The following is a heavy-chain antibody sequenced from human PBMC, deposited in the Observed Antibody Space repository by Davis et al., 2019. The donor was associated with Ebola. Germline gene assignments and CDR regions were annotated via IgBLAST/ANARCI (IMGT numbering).Heavy chain of an antibody. V-gene: IGHV3-30*18. Sequence: GGSLRLSCPASGFTFSSYEMNWVRQAPGKGLEWVAVISYDGSNKYYADSVKGRFTISRDNSKNTLYLQMNSLRAEDTAVYYCPKDLRGSYPSYGMDVWGQGTTVTVSS. CDR3: PKDLRGSYPSYGMDV. CDR1: GFTFSSYE. D-gene: IGHD1-26*01. CDR2: ISYDGSNK. J-gene: IGHJ6*02.